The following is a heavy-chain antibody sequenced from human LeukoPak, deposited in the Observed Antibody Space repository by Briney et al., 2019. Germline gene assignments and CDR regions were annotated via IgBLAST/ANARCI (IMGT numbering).Heavy chain of an antibody. J-gene: IGHJ4*02. CDR2: IYYSGST. CDR3: ARDAYCGGDCYIFDY. D-gene: IGHD2-21*01. CDR1: GGSISSGDYY. V-gene: IGHV4-30-4*08. Sequence: PSETLSLTCTVSGGSISSGDYYWSWIRQPPGKGLEWIGYIYYSGSTYYNPSLKSRVTISVDTSKNQFSLKLSSVTAADTAVYYCARDAYCGGDCYIFDYWGQGTLVTVSS.